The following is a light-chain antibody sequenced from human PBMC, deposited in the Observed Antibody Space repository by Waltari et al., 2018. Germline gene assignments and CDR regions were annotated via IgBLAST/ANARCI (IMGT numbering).Light chain of an antibody. CDR2: RTE. CDR1: GSNIGSNY. CDR3: AAWDGSLSGWL. J-gene: IGLJ3*02. V-gene: IGLV1-47*01. Sequence: QSVLTQPPSASGTPGQRVTISCSGSGSNIGSNYLYCDQQFPGAAPKLLMYRTERRPSGVPDRFSASKAATSGSLALSWLRSEDEADDYCAAWDGSLSGWLFGGGTKLTVL.